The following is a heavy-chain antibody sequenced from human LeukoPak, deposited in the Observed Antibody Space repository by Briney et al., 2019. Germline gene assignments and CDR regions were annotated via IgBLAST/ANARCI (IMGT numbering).Heavy chain of an antibody. CDR3: ARDSRFKYYYDSSGSPPGY. CDR1: GYTFTSCG. Sequence: ASVKVSCKASGYTFTSCGISWVRQAPGQGLEWMGWISAYNGNTNYAQKLQGRVTMTTDTSTSTAYMELRSLRSDDTAVYYCARDSRFKYYYDSSGSPPGYWGQGTLVTVSS. J-gene: IGHJ4*02. D-gene: IGHD3-22*01. V-gene: IGHV1-18*01. CDR2: ISAYNGNT.